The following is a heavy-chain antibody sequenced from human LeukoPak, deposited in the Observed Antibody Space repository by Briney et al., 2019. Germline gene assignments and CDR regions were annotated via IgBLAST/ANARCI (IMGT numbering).Heavy chain of an antibody. Sequence: GGSLRLSCAASGFTFSRYGMHWVRQAPGKGLEWVSFIRYDGSNKYYADSVKGRFTISRDNSKNTLYLQMNSLRAEDTAMYYCARDPFNKRGNYYGFDYWGQGTPVTVSS. V-gene: IGHV3-30*02. J-gene: IGHJ4*02. CDR3: ARDPFNKRGNYYGFDY. D-gene: IGHD3-3*01. CDR2: IRYDGSNK. CDR1: GFTFSRYG.